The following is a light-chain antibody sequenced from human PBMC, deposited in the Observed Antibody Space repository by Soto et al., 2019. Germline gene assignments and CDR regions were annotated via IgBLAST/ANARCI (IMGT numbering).Light chain of an antibody. J-gene: IGLJ3*02. CDR3: TSYTSSTSWV. V-gene: IGLV2-14*01. CDR1: SSDVGGYNY. Sequence: QLVLTQPASVSGSPGQSITISCTGTSSDVGGYNYVSWYQQHPGKAPKLMIYEVSNRPSGLSNRFSGSKSGSTASLTISGLQAEDEADYYCTSYTSSTSWVFGGGTKLTVL. CDR2: EVS.